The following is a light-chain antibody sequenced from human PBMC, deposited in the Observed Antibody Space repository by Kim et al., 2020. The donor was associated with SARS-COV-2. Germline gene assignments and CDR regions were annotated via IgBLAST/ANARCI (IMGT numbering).Light chain of an antibody. Sequence: DIQMTQSPSSLSASVGDRVSITCRASQSVNHLLNWYQQNPGKAPKLLIYAAATLQSGIPSRFSGSGSETEFTLTINSLQAEDFATYYCQQTYSTPYTFGQGTKLEI. J-gene: IGKJ2*01. CDR1: QSVNHL. V-gene: IGKV1-39*01. CDR3: QQTYSTPYT. CDR2: AAA.